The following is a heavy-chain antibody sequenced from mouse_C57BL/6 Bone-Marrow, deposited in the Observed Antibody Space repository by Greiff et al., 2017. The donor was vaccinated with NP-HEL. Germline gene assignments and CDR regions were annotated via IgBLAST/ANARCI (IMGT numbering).Heavy chain of an antibody. Sequence: EVQLQQSGPVLVKPGASVKMSCKASGYTFTDYYMNWVKQSHGKSLEWIGVINPYNGGTSYNQKFKGKATLTVDKSSSTAYMELNSLTSEDSAVYYCARQRGTAQANDYWGQGTTLTVSS. V-gene: IGHV1-19*01. CDR3: ARQRGTAQANDY. J-gene: IGHJ2*01. CDR2: INPYNGGT. CDR1: GYTFTDYY. D-gene: IGHD3-2*02.